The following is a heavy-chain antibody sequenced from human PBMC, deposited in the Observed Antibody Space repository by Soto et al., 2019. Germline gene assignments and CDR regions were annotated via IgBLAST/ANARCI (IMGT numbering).Heavy chain of an antibody. CDR2: IIPMFGTA. Sequence: QVQLAQSGAEVKKPGSSVKVSCKASGGAFITSSISWVRQAPGQGLEWMGGIIPMFGTANYPQKFQGRVTITADESTSTAYMELSSLRSEDTVVYYCAREFIAASFGYYGMDVWGQGTTVTVSS. J-gene: IGHJ6*02. CDR3: AREFIAASFGYYGMDV. CDR1: GGAFITSS. V-gene: IGHV1-69*01. D-gene: IGHD6-13*01.